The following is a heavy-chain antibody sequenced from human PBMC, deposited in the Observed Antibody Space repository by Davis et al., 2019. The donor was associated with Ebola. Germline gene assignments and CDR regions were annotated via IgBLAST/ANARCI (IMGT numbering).Heavy chain of an antibody. CDR1: GASLNYDY. V-gene: IGHV4-59*01. CDR2: IYTGNT. D-gene: IGHD6-19*01. J-gene: IGHJ4*02. Sequence: SETLSLTCTVSGASLNYDYWNWVRQPPGKGLYWIGLIYTGNTNYTPSLKGRVTISADKNQLSLNLKSVTTADTAVYYCARGPTSGWSDFDYWGQGALVTVSS. CDR3: ARGPTSGWSDFDY.